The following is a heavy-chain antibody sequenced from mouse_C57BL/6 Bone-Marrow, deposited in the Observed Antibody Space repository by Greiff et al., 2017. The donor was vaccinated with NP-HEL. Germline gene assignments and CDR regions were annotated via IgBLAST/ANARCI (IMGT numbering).Heavy chain of an antibody. D-gene: IGHD4-1*01. V-gene: IGHV1-61*01. CDR2: IYPSDSET. Sequence: QVQLQQPGAELVRPGSSVKLSCKASGYTFTSYWMDWVKQRPVQGLEWIGNIYPSDSETHYNQKFKDKATLTVDKSSSTAYMQLSSLTSEDSAVYYCARGTGTGWFAYWGQGTLVTVSA. J-gene: IGHJ3*01. CDR3: ARGTGTGWFAY. CDR1: GYTFTSYW.